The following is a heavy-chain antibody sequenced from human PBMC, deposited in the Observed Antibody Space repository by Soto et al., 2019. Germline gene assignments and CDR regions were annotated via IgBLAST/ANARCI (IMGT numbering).Heavy chain of an antibody. CDR3: AKAGWSGGSCYPYYYYYMDV. D-gene: IGHD2-15*01. CDR1: GFTFSSYA. V-gene: IGHV3-23*04. Sequence: EVQLVESGGGLVQPGGSLRLSCEASGFTFSSYAMSWVRQAPGKGLEWVSAISGSGGSTYEADSVKGRFTISRDNSKNTLYLQMNSLRAEDTAVYYCAKAGWSGGSCYPYYYYYMDVWGNGTTVTVSS. CDR2: ISGSGGST. J-gene: IGHJ6*03.